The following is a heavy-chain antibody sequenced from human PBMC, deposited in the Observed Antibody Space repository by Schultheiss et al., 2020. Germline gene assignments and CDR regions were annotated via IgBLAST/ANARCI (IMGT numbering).Heavy chain of an antibody. CDR1: GFTFSSYS. D-gene: IGHD3-3*01. Sequence: GGSLRLSCAASGFTFSSYSMNWVRQAPGKGLEWVSSISSSSSYIYYADSVKGRFTISRDNAKNSLYLQMNSLRAEDTAVYYCAREGQPNYDFWSGYYFDYWGQGTLVTGYS. V-gene: IGHV3-21*01. CDR2: ISSSSSYI. CDR3: AREGQPNYDFWSGYYFDY. J-gene: IGHJ4*02.